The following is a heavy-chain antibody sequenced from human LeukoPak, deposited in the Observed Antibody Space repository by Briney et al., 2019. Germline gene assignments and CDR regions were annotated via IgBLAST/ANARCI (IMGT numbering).Heavy chain of an antibody. V-gene: IGHV4-34*09. D-gene: IGHD4-17*01. Sequence: SETLSLTCAVYGGSFSGYYWSWIRQPPGKGLEWIGYIYYSGSTYYNPSLKSRVTISVDTSKNQFSLKLSSVTAADTAVYYCARAPHRYGDSGYFDYWGQGTLVTVSS. CDR3: ARAPHRYGDSGYFDY. J-gene: IGHJ4*02. CDR2: IYYSGST. CDR1: GGSFSGYY.